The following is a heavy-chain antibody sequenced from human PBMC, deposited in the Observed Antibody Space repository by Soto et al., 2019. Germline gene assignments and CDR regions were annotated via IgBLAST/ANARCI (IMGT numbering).Heavy chain of an antibody. CDR3: ARHPYEYYDFWSGYPTPDYYYYYYMDV. V-gene: IGHV4-39*01. CDR1: GASISSSSYY. J-gene: IGHJ6*03. D-gene: IGHD3-3*01. CDR2: IYYSGST. Sequence: SETLSLTCSVSGASISSSSYYWGWIRQPPGKGLEWIGSIYYSGSTYYNPSLKSRVTISVDTSKNQFSLKLSSVTAADTAVYYCARHPYEYYDFWSGYPTPDYYYYYYMDVWGKGTTVTVSS.